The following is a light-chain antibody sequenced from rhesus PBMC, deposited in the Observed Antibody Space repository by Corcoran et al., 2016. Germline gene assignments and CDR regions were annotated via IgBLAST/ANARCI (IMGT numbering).Light chain of an antibody. V-gene: IGKV1-21*01. CDR2: KAS. J-gene: IGKJ1*01. Sequence: DIQMTQSPSSLSASVGDRVTITCRASQGISSWLAWYQQKPGKAPKVWIYKASSLQSGVPSRFSGSGSGTDFTLAIIRLQPEDFETYYWQQYNSAPPTFGQGTKVEIK. CDR1: QGISSW. CDR3: QQYNSAPPT.